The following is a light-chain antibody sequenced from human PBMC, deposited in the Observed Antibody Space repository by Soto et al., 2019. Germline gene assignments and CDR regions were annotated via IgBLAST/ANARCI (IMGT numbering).Light chain of an antibody. Sequence: EIVMTQSPATLSVSPGERATLSCRASQSVSSNLAWYQQKPGQAPRILIYGASTRATGIPARFSGSGSGTEFTLTISSLQSEDFAVYCCQQYNNWPPGLTFGGGTKVEIK. J-gene: IGKJ4*01. CDR3: QQYNNWPPGLT. V-gene: IGKV3-15*01. CDR2: GAS. CDR1: QSVSSN.